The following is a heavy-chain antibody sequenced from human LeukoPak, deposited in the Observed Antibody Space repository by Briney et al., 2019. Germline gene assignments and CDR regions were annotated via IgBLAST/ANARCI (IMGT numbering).Heavy chain of an antibody. D-gene: IGHD2-2*01. V-gene: IGHV1-18*01. CDR3: ARDYQRQLYLYYFDY. J-gene: IGHJ4*02. Sequence: SAYNGNTNYAQNLQGRVTLTTDSSTSTAYMELRSLRSDDTAVYYCARDYQRQLYLYYFDYWGQGTLVTVSS. CDR2: SAYNGNT.